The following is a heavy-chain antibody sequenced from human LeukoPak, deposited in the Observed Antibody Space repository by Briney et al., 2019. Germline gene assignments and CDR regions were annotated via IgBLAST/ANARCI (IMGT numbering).Heavy chain of an antibody. D-gene: IGHD3-22*01. Sequence: SETLSLTCTVSGGSISSYYWSWIRQPPGKGLEWIGYIYYSVSTNYNPSLKSRVTISVDTSKNQFSLKLSSVTAADTAVYYCARGPGHYDSSGYYYDSRGFHYFDYWGQGTLVTVSS. CDR2: IYYSVST. V-gene: IGHV4-59*01. J-gene: IGHJ4*02. CDR1: GGSISSYY. CDR3: ARGPGHYDSSGYYYDSRGFHYFDY.